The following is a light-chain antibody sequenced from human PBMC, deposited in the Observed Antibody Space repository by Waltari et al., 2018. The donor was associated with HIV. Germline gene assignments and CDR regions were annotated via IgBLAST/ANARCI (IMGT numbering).Light chain of an antibody. CDR1: SSDVASYNL. CDR3: CSYAGTSTYV. V-gene: IGLV2-23*02. CDR2: AVT. Sequence: QSALTPPASVSGSPGQSITISCTGTSSDVASYNLVSWYQHHPGKAPKVMIYAVTKRPSGLSDRFAGSKSGNTASLTISGLQAEDEADYYCCSYAGTSTYVFGTGTKVTVL. J-gene: IGLJ1*01.